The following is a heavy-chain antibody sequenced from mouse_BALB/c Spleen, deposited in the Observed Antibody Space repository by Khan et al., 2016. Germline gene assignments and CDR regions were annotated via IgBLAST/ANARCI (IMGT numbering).Heavy chain of an antibody. Sequence: VQLQQSGAELVKPGASVKLSCTASGFNIKDTYLHWVKQRPEQGLEWIGRIDPANGNTKYDPKFQGKATVTVDTSSNTAYLQLSGLTSEDNAVXYYARDYGDYGYWYFDVWGAGTTVTVSS. V-gene: IGHV14-3*02. CDR1: GFNIKDTY. J-gene: IGHJ1*01. CDR2: IDPANGNT. D-gene: IGHD2-13*01. CDR3: ARDYGDYGYWYFDV.